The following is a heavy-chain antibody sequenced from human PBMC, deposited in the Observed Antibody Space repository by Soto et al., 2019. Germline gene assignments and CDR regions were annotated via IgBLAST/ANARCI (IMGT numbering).Heavy chain of an antibody. D-gene: IGHD6-6*01. J-gene: IGHJ4*02. Sequence: GGSLRLSCAASGFTFSSYAMHWVRQAPGKGLEWVAVISYDGSNKYYADSVKGRFTISRDNSKNTLYLQMNSLRAEDTAVYYCARGYSSSTPPFDYWGQGTLVTVSS. CDR2: ISYDGSNK. V-gene: IGHV3-30-3*01. CDR3: ARGYSSSTPPFDY. CDR1: GFTFSSYA.